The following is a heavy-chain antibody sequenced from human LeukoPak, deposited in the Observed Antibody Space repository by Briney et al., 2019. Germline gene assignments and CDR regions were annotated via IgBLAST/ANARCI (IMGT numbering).Heavy chain of an antibody. CDR3: AKDTPYPSTPAY. CDR1: GFTFSSYA. V-gene: IGHV3-23*01. D-gene: IGHD5/OR15-5a*01. J-gene: IGHJ4*02. CDR2: ISGSGGST. Sequence: GGSLRLSCAASGFTFSSYAMSWVRQAPGRGLGWVSAISGSGGSTYYAGSVKGRFTISRDNSKNTLYLQMNSLRAEDTAVYYCAKDTPYPSTPAYWGQGTLVTVSS.